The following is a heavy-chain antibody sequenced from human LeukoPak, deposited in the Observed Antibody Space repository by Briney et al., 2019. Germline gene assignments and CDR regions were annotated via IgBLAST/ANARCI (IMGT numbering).Heavy chain of an antibody. J-gene: IGHJ4*02. CDR3: AKETKVGENLYYFDY. CDR1: GFTFSSYW. CDR2: LI. Sequence: GGSLRLSCAASGFTFSSYWMSWVRQAPGKGLEWVSGLIGYADSVKGRFIISRDNAKNSLYLEMNSLRPEDSALYYCAKETKVGENLYYFDYWGRGTLVTVSS. V-gene: IGHV3-20*04. D-gene: IGHD1-26*01.